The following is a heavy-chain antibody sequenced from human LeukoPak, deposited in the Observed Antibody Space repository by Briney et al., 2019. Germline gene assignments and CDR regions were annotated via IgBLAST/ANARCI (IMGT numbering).Heavy chain of an antibody. CDR1: GFTVSSNY. Sequence: GGSLRLSCAASGFTVSSNYMSWVRQAPGKGLEWVSVIYSGGSTYYADSVKGRFTISRDNSKNTLYLQMNSLRAEDTAVYYCGRENFGGGGNNWFDPWGQGTLVTVSS. CDR2: IYSGGST. J-gene: IGHJ5*02. D-gene: IGHD3-10*01. CDR3: GRENFGGGGNNWFDP. V-gene: IGHV3-53*01.